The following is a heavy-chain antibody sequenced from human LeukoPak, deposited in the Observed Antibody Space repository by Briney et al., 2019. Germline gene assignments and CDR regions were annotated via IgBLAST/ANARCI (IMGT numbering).Heavy chain of an antibody. CDR1: GFTFSSYA. Sequence: PGGSLRLSCAASGFTFSSYAMSWVRQAPGQGLEWVSAISGSGGSTYYADSVKGRFTISRDNSKNTLYLQMNSLRAEDTAVHYCAKDRWDIVLMVYANFDYWGQGTLVTVSS. J-gene: IGHJ4*02. D-gene: IGHD2-8*01. CDR3: AKDRWDIVLMVYANFDY. V-gene: IGHV3-23*01. CDR2: ISGSGGST.